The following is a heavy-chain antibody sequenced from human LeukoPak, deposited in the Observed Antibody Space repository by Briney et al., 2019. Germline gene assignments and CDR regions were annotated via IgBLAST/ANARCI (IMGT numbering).Heavy chain of an antibody. V-gene: IGHV3-23*01. CDR2: ISGSGGST. D-gene: IGHD3-3*01. Sequence: RAGGSLRLSCAASGFTFSSYAMSWVRQAPGKGLEWVSAISGSGGSTYYADSVKGRFTISRDNAKNSLYLQMNSLRAEDTAVYYCAREDSDFGVVITRGFDPWGQGTLVTVSS. CDR3: AREDSDFGVVITRGFDP. CDR1: GFTFSSYA. J-gene: IGHJ5*02.